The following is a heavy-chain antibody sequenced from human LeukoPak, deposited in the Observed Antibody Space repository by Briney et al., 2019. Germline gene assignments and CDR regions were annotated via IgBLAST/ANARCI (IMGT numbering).Heavy chain of an antibody. D-gene: IGHD3-3*01. CDR2: IYYSGST. CDR3: ASHYYDFRSGYYRHFDY. Sequence: PSETLSLTCIVSGGSISSSSYYWGWIRQPPGKGLEWIGSIYYSGSTYYNPSLKSRVTISVDTSKSQFSLKLNSVTAADTAVYYCASHYYDFRSGYYRHFDYWGQGTLVTVSS. J-gene: IGHJ4*02. V-gene: IGHV4-39*01. CDR1: GGSISSSSYY.